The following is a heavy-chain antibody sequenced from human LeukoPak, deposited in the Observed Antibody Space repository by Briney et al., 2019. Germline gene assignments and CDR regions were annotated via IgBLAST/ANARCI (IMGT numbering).Heavy chain of an antibody. CDR1: GFTFSDYY. CDR3: ARSGYCSSTSCYRWFDP. CDR2: ISSSSSYT. V-gene: IGHV3-11*06. D-gene: IGHD2-2*01. Sequence: GGSLRLSCAASGFTFSDYYMSWIRQAPWKGLEWVSYISSSSSYTNYADSVKGRFTISRDNAKNSLYLQMNSLRAEDTAVYYCARSGYCSSTSCYRWFDPWGQGTLVTVSS. J-gene: IGHJ5*02.